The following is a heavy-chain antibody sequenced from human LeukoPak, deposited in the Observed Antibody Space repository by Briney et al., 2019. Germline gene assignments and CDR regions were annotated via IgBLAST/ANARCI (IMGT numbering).Heavy chain of an antibody. J-gene: IGHJ5*02. CDR1: GGSISSGGYY. Sequence: SETLSLTCTVSGGSISSGGYYWSWIRQHPGKGLEWIGYIYHSGSTYYNPSLKSRVTISVDTSKNQFSLKLSSVTAADTAVYYCAREATVTPGWFDPWGQGTLVTVSS. CDR3: AREATVTPGWFDP. D-gene: IGHD4-17*01. V-gene: IGHV4-31*03. CDR2: IYHSGST.